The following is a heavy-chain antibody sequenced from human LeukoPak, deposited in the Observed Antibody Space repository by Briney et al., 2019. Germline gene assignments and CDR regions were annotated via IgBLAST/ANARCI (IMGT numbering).Heavy chain of an antibody. J-gene: IGHJ6*03. CDR3: AKTRGYSSSFLDYYYYMDV. Sequence: GGSLRLSCAASGFTFSSYAMSWVRQAPGKGLEWVSAISGSGGSTYYADSVKGRFTISRDNSKNTLYLQMNSLRAEDTAVYYCAKTRGYSSSFLDYYYYMDVWGKGTTVTISS. CDR1: GFTFSSYA. V-gene: IGHV3-23*01. CDR2: ISGSGGST. D-gene: IGHD6-13*01.